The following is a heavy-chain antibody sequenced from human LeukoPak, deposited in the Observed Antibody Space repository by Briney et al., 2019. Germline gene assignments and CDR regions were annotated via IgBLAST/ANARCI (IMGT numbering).Heavy chain of an antibody. CDR1: GGSISSYY. V-gene: IGHV4-59*01. CDR3: ARARYSSSWACDY. CDR2: IYYSGST. D-gene: IGHD6-13*01. J-gene: IGHJ4*02. Sequence: SETLSLTCTVSGGSISSYYWSWIRQPPGKGLEWIGYIYYSGSTNYNPSLKSRVTISVDTSRNQFSLKLSSVTAADTAVYYCARARYSSSWACDYWGQGTLVTVSS.